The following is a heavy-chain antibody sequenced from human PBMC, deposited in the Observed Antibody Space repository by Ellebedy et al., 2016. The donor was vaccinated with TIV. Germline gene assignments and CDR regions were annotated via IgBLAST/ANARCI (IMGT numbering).Heavy chain of an antibody. D-gene: IGHD2-2*01. CDR2: ISGSGGST. Sequence: GGSLRLSXAASGFTFSSYAMSWVRQAPGKGLEWVSAISGSGGSTYYADSVKGRFTISRDNSKNTLYLQMNSLRAEDTAVYYCARDHTEVVPAVDYYYYGMDVWGQGTTVTVSS. J-gene: IGHJ6*02. CDR1: GFTFSSYA. CDR3: ARDHTEVVPAVDYYYYGMDV. V-gene: IGHV3-23*01.